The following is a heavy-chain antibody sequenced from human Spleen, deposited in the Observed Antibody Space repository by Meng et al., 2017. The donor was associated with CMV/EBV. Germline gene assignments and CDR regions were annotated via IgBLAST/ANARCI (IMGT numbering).Heavy chain of an antibody. V-gene: IGHV1-8*03. D-gene: IGHD7-27*01. Sequence: CKDSAYAFASYEISWVRQPTGRGLEWMGWIHPSSGNTGYAQMFPGFITITRTTSITAAYMDLSSLRSENTAVYYCARGRSGDLGTDYWGQGTLVTVSS. CDR1: AYAFASYE. CDR3: ARGRSGDLGTDY. CDR2: IHPSSGNT. J-gene: IGHJ4*02.